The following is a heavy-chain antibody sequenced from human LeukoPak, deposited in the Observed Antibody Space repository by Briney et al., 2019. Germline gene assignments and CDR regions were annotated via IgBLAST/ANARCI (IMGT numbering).Heavy chain of an antibody. CDR3: ARAIKESLIQLWTETNYYYMDV. D-gene: IGHD5-18*01. J-gene: IGHJ6*03. CDR1: GYTFTSYG. Sequence: SVKVPCKASGYTFTSYGISWVRQAPGQGLEWMGGIIPIFGTANYAQKFQGRVTITADESTSTAYMELSSLRSEDTAVYYCARAIKESLIQLWTETNYYYMDVWGKGTTVTVSS. CDR2: IIPIFGTA. V-gene: IGHV1-69*13.